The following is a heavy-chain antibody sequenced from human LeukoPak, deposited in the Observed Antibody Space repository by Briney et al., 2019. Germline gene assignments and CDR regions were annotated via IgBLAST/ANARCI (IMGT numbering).Heavy chain of an antibody. Sequence: ASVKVSCKASGDTFTGYYMHWVRQAPGQGLEWMGGINPNSGGTNYAQTFQGRVTMTRAQSTSTAYMELSRLRSDNTAVYYCARDGVGYYDSSGYYSFQPWGQGNLVTVSS. D-gene: IGHD3-22*01. J-gene: IGHJ1*01. V-gene: IGHV1-2*02. CDR3: ARDGVGYYDSSGYYSFQP. CDR2: INPNSGGT. CDR1: GDTFTGYY.